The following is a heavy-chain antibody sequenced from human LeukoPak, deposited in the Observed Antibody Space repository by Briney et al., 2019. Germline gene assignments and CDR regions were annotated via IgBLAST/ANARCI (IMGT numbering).Heavy chain of an antibody. J-gene: IGHJ3*02. CDR1: GGSISSYY. V-gene: IGHV4-4*07. CDR3: ARDLGTAAGIAFDI. CDR2: IYTSGST. Sequence: PSENLSLTCTVSGGSISSYYWSWIRQPAGKGLEWIGRIYTSGSTNYNPSLKSRVTISVDTSKNQFSLKLSSVTAADTAVYYCARDLGTAAGIAFDIWGQGTMVTVSS. D-gene: IGHD6-13*01.